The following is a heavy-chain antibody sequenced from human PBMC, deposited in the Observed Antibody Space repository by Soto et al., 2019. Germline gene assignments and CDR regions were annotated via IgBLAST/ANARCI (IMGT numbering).Heavy chain of an antibody. CDR3: ARTRSSSYGMDV. V-gene: IGHV3-13*05. J-gene: IGHJ6*02. CDR2: IGTAGDP. Sequence: GGSLRLSCAASGFTFSSYDMHWVRQATGNGLEWVSAIGTAGDPYYPGSVKGRFTISRENAKNSFYLQMNSLRAGDTAVYYCARTRSSSYGMDVWGQGTTVTVSS. CDR1: GFTFSSYD. D-gene: IGHD6-6*01.